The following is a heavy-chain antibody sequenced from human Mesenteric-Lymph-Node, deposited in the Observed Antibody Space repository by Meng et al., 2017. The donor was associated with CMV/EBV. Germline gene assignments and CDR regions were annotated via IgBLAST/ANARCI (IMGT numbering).Heavy chain of an antibody. CDR2: ISNDGRQR. CDR3: AKDGGLYFDY. CDR1: GFTFTRDS. Sequence: GESLKISCAASGFTFTRDSMHWVRQAPGKGPEWVGVISNDGRQRYYADSVKGRFTISRDNSKNTLYLQMNSLRAEDTAVYYCAKDGGLYFDYWGQGTLVTVSS. V-gene: IGHV3-30-3*01. J-gene: IGHJ4*02. D-gene: IGHD3-16*01.